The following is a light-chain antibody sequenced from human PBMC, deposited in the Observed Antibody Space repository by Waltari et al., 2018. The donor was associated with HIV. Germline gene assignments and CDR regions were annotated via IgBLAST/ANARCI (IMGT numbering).Light chain of an antibody. V-gene: IGLV2-23*01. CDR3: SSYTSFSTVL. CDR2: EGN. J-gene: IGLJ2*01. Sequence: SALTQPASVSGSPGQSITLSCTGTSSDVGTYSLVSWYQHHPGKAPKLMIYEGNKRPSGVSNRFSGSKSGNTASLTISGLQAEDEADYYCSSYTSFSTVLFGGGTKLTVL. CDR1: SSDVGTYSL.